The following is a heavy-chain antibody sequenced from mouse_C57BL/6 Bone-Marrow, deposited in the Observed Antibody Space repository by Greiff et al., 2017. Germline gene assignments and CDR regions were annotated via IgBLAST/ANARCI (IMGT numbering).Heavy chain of an antibody. V-gene: IGHV1-74*01. Sequence: QVQLQQSGAELVKPGASVKVSCKASGYTFTSYWMHWVKQRPGQGLEWIGRIHPSDSDTNYNEKFKGKATLTVDKSSSTAYMQLSSLTSEDSAVCDCAIGLVYYDSSREYCDVWGTGTTVTVSS. J-gene: IGHJ1*03. D-gene: IGHD1-1*01. CDR3: AIGLVYYDSSREYCDV. CDR1: GYTFTSYW. CDR2: IHPSDSDT.